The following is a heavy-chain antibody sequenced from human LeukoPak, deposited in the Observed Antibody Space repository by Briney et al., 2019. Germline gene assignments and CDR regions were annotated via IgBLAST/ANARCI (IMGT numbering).Heavy chain of an antibody. J-gene: IGHJ6*02. Sequence: SETLSLTCTVSGGSISSGGYYWSWIRQHPGKGLEWIGYIYYSGSTYYNPSLKSRVTISVDTSKNQFSLKLSSVTAADTAVYYCARGGPGIAAGGIKYYYGMDVWGQGIPVTVSS. V-gene: IGHV4-31*03. CDR2: IYYSGST. CDR1: GGSISSGGYY. D-gene: IGHD6-13*01. CDR3: ARGGPGIAAGGIKYYYGMDV.